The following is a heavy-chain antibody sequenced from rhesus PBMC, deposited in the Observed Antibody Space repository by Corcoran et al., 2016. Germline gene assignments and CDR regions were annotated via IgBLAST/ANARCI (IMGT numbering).Heavy chain of an antibody. CDR2: IYSSTGST. V-gene: IGHV4-147*01. J-gene: IGHJ6*01. Sequence: QVQLQESGPGLVKPSETLSLTCAVPGYSISSTSWSWTRQHPGKGLEWIGFIYSSTGSTFYNPSLKSRVAISTDTSKNQFSLKVISVTAADTAVYYCARAADYGLLFWGQGVVVTVSS. CDR3: ARAADYGLLF. CDR1: GYSISSTS.